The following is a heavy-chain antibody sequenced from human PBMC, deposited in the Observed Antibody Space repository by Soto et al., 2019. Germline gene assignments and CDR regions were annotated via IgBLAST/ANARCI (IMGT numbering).Heavy chain of an antibody. J-gene: IGHJ6*03. Sequence: QLQLRESGPGLVKASETLSLTCAVSGASVSSNNYYWDWIRQPPGTGLEWIGTISYSGSTYSNPSLKSRVTISVDTSKNQFSLKLSSVPAADTAVYYCTRHGRYYYYMDVWGKGTTVTVSS. CDR2: ISYSGST. V-gene: IGHV4-39*01. CDR1: GASVSSNNYY. CDR3: TRHGRYYYYMDV.